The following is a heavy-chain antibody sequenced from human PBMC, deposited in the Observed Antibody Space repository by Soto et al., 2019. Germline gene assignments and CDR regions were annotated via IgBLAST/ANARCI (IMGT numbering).Heavy chain of an antibody. Sequence: ASLKVSCKASVYTFTRYDINWVRQATGQGLERMGWMNPNSGNTDYAQKFRGRVTMTRDTSIRTAYMELSGLTSEDTAVYYCTRRNGDSGRLDYWGLGTLVTVSS. CDR3: TRRNGDSGRLDY. CDR1: VYTFTRYD. D-gene: IGHD4-17*01. CDR2: MNPNSGNT. J-gene: IGHJ4*02. V-gene: IGHV1-8*01.